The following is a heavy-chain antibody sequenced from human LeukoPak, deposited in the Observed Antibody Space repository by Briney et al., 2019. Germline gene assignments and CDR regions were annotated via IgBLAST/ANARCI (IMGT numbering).Heavy chain of an antibody. D-gene: IGHD2-15*01. CDR1: GFGFSNAW. J-gene: IGHJ4*02. CDR2: IKTETDGGTT. CDR3: TQVLLPVHFDY. V-gene: IGHV3-15*01. Sequence: GGSLRLSCAASGFGFSNAWMTWVRQAPGKGLEWVGRIKTETDGGTTDYAAPVKGRFTISRDDSKNTLYLQMNSLKTEDTAVYYCTQVLLPVHFDYWGQGTLVTVSS.